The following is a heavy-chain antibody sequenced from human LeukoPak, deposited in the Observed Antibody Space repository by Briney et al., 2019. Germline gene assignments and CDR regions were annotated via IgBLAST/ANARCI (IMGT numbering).Heavy chain of an antibody. Sequence: GGSLRLSCAASGFAFSYAWMSWVRQAPGKGLEWVGRIKSKTDGGTTDDAAPVKGRFTLSRDDSKNTLYLQMNSLKTEDTAVYYCAAHDYGDLWGQGTLVTVSS. V-gene: IGHV3-15*01. CDR1: GFAFSYAW. J-gene: IGHJ5*02. D-gene: IGHD4-17*01. CDR3: AAHDYGDL. CDR2: IKSKTDGGTT.